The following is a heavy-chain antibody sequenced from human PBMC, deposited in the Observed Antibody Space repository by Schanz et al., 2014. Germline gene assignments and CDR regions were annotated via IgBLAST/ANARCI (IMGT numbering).Heavy chain of an antibody. CDR2: INSAGTT. D-gene: IGHD3-10*01. CDR3: ARGRGYIIGQ. J-gene: IGHJ4*02. CDR1: GFSVSNTY. Sequence: EVQLVESGGGLIQPGGSLRLSCAVSGFSVSNTYMHWVRQPPGKGLELFSVINSAGTTYYADSVKGRFTFSRDSSKNTVYLQMDSLRADDTSVYYCARGRGYIIGQWGQGILVTVSS. V-gene: IGHV3-53*01.